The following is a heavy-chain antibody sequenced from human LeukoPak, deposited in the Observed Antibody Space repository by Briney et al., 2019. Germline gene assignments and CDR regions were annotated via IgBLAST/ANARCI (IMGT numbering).Heavy chain of an antibody. CDR2: ISGSGGST. Sequence: GGSLRLSCAASGFTFRTYAMSWVRQAPGKGLEWVSAISGSGGSTYYADSVKGRFTISRDNSKNTLYLQMNSLRAEDTAVYYCAKTPPVAGTGHSDYWGQGTLVTVSS. CDR1: GFTFRTYA. D-gene: IGHD6-19*01. V-gene: IGHV3-23*01. CDR3: AKTPPVAGTGHSDY. J-gene: IGHJ4*02.